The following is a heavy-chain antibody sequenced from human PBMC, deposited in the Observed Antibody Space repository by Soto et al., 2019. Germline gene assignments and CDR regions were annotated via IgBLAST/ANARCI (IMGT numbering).Heavy chain of an antibody. CDR2: IYYSGST. CDR1: GGSISSYY. V-gene: IGHV4-59*01. D-gene: IGHD2-15*01. CDR3: ARGICSGGSCYPYYYYYMDV. J-gene: IGHJ6*03. Sequence: QVQLQESGPGLVKPSETLSLTCTVSGGSISSYYWSWIRQPPGKGLEWIGYIYYSGSTNYNPSLKSRVTISVDTSKNHFSLKLSSVTAADTAVSYCARGICSGGSCYPYYYYYMDVWGKGTTVTVSS.